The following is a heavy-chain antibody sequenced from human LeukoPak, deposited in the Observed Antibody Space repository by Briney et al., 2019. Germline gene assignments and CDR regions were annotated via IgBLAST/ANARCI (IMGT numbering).Heavy chain of an antibody. V-gene: IGHV1-2*02. J-gene: IGHJ5*02. Sequence: ASVKVSCKASGYTFTGYYMHWVRQAPGQGLEWMGWINPNSGGTNYAQKFQGRVTMTRDTSISTAYMELSRLRSDDTAVYYCARDLKWELPQGGFWYDPWGQGTLVTVSS. CDR1: GYTFTGYY. D-gene: IGHD1-26*01. CDR3: ARDLKWELPQGGFWYDP. CDR2: INPNSGGT.